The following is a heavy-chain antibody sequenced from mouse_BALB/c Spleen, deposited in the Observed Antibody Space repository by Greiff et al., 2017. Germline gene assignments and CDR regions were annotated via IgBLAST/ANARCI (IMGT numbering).Heavy chain of an antibody. Sequence: QVQLKQSGPGLVAPSQSLSITCTVSGFSLTSYGVHWVRQPPGKGLEWLGVIWAGGSTNYNSALMSRLSISKDNSKGQVFLKMNSLQTDDTAMYYCAREGLELSWFAYWGQGTLVTVSA. CDR3: AREGLELSWFAY. CDR1: GFSLTSYG. D-gene: IGHD4-1*01. V-gene: IGHV2-9*02. CDR2: IWAGGST. J-gene: IGHJ3*01.